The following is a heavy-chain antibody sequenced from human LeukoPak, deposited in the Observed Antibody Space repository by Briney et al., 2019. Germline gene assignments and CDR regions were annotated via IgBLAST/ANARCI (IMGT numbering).Heavy chain of an antibody. CDR2: ISYLGST. Sequence: KPSETLSLTCTVSGDSFTTHYWSWIRQPPGRGLEWIGYISYLGSTNYNPSLKSRVTISIDTSKNEVSLMLISVTAADTAVYYCASDSISMNAFDAWGQGTMVTVSS. CDR1: GDSFTTHY. J-gene: IGHJ3*01. D-gene: IGHD3-22*01. CDR3: ASDSISMNAFDA. V-gene: IGHV4-59*11.